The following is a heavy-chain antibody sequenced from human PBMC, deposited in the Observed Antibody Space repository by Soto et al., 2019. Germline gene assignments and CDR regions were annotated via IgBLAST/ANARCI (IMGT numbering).Heavy chain of an antibody. CDR1: GGTFRNSA. J-gene: IGHJ6*02. V-gene: IGHV1-69*12. Sequence: QVQLEQSGAEVKKPGSSVKVSCKASGGTFRNSAISWVRQAPGQGLEWMGGIMPIFRTPDYAQKFQGRVTIPADESTTPAYMELRGLRSDDTAVYYCARDNDRPQLGGNYYYILDVWGHGTTVTVSS. D-gene: IGHD1-1*01. CDR2: IMPIFRTP. CDR3: ARDNDRPQLGGNYYYILDV.